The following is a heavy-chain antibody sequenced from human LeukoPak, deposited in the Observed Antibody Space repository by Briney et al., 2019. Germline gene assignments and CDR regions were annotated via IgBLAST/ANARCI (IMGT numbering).Heavy chain of an antibody. V-gene: IGHV1-2*04. CDR2: INPNSGGT. CDR3: ARDHSSGWYGGFDP. CDR1: GYTFTVYY. D-gene: IGHD6-19*01. J-gene: IGHJ5*02. Sequence: ASVTVSCTASGYTFTVYYMHWVRQAPGQGLEWMGWINPNSGGTNYAQKFQGWVTMTRDTSISTAYMELSRLRSDDTAVYHCARDHSSGWYGGFDPWGQGTLVTVSS.